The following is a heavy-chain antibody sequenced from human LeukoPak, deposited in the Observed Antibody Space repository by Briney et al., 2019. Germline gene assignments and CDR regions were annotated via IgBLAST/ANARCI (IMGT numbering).Heavy chain of an antibody. CDR1: GYTFTSYG. CDR2: FSAYNGNT. D-gene: IGHD3-9*01. V-gene: IGHV1-18*01. CDR3: ARSLLHYDILTGYPVFDY. Sequence: ASVKVSCKASGYTFTSYGICWVRQAPGQGLEWMGWFSAYNGNTNYAQKLQGRVTMTTDTSTSTAYMELRSLRSDDTAVYYCARSLLHYDILTGYPVFDYWGQGTLVTVSS. J-gene: IGHJ4*02.